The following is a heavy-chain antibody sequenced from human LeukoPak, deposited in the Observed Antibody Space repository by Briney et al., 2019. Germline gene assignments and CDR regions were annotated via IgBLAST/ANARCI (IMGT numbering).Heavy chain of an antibody. CDR3: ARRRIFGDLDWFDP. V-gene: IGHV3-33*01. D-gene: IGHD3-3*01. J-gene: IGHJ5*02. CDR2: IWYDGSNK. Sequence: GGSLRLSCAASGFTFSSYDMHWVRQAPGKGLEWVAVIWYDGSNKYYADSVKGRFTISRDNSKNTLYLQMNSLRAEDTAVYYCARRRIFGDLDWFDPWGQGTLVTVSS. CDR1: GFTFSSYD.